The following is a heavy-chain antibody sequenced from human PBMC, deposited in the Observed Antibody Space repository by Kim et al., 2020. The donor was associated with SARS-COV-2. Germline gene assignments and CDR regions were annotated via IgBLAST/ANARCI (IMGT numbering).Heavy chain of an antibody. D-gene: IGHD6-13*01. CDR2: ISAYNGNT. CDR3: ARAKAGEAAAGKVLDY. Sequence: ASVKVSCKASGYTFTSYGISWGRQAPGQGLEWMGWISAYNGNTNYAQKLQGRVTMTTDTSTSTAYMELRSLRSDDTAVYYCARAKAGEAAAGKVLDYWGQGTLVTVSS. CDR1: GYTFTSYG. J-gene: IGHJ4*02. V-gene: IGHV1-18*04.